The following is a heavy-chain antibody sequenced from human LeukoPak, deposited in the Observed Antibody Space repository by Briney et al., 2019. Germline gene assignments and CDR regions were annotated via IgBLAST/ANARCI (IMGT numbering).Heavy chain of an antibody. V-gene: IGHV3-21*01. CDR1: GFTFSDYD. J-gene: IGHJ4*02. CDR3: GRAFPPLRTSSAGDL. CDR2: ISYLSSHV. D-gene: IGHD3-16*01. Sequence: GGALRLSCSASGFTFSDYDMNWVRQAPGKGLEWVSSISYLSSHVYYGDSVKGRFSISRDNAKNSLYLQMNSLGAEDTAIYYCGRAFPPLRTSSAGDLWGQGILVTVSS.